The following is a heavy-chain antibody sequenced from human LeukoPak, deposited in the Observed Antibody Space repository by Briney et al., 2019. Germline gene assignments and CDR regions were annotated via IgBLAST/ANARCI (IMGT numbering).Heavy chain of an antibody. V-gene: IGHV3-66*04. D-gene: IGHD6-6*01. CDR2: IYSGGST. CDR1: GFTVSSND. Sequence: GGSLRLSCAASGFTVSSNDMGWVRQAPGKGLEWVSFIYSGGSTHYTDSVKGRFSISRDNSKNTVSLQMNSLRAEDTAVYYCARRTVPGRPAYWGQGTLVTISS. CDR3: ARRTVPGRPAY. J-gene: IGHJ4*02.